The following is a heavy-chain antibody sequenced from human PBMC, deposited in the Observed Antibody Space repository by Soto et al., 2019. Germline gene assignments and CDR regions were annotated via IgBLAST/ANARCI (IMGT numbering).Heavy chain of an antibody. CDR1: GGSITDYS. Sequence: SETLSLTCTVSGGSITDYSWVWIRQPAGKGLEWIGRIFSSGSTNYNPSLKGRITMSLDTSKNQFSLKLNSATATDTAVYFCAADPYHCSGADCYSIDLPGVSYNGMDVWGQGTSVTVSS. CDR3: AADPYHCSGADCYSIDLPGVSYNGMDV. J-gene: IGHJ6*02. CDR2: IFSSGST. V-gene: IGHV4-4*07. D-gene: IGHD2-15*01.